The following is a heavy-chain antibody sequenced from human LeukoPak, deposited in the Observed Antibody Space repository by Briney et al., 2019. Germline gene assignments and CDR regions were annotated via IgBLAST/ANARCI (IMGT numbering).Heavy chain of an antibody. CDR2: IYYTGNT. CDR3: ARAQDHYDSSGYPPPDY. D-gene: IGHD3-22*01. J-gene: IGHJ4*02. V-gene: IGHV4-39*07. Sequence: PSETLSLTCTVSGASISSSGYYGGWIRQPPGKGLEWIGNIYYTGNTYYNPSLKSRVTISMDTSKNRFSLRLTSVTAADTAVYYCARAQDHYDSSGYPPPDYWGQGTLVTVSS. CDR1: GASISSSGYY.